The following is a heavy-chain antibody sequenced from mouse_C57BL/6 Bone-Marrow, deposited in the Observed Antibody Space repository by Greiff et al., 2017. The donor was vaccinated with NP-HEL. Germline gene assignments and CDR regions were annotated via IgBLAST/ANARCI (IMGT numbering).Heavy chain of an antibody. CDR2: ILPGSGST. J-gene: IGHJ2*01. CDR1: GYTFTGYW. Sequence: QVQLQQSGAELMKPGASVKLSCKATGYTFTGYWIAWVKQRPGHGLELIGEILPGSGSTNYNETFTVKATFTADTSSHTASMQLSSLTTEDADIYYCASPYYYGSSYDYWGKGTTLTVAS. V-gene: IGHV1-9*01. CDR3: ASPYYYGSSYDY. D-gene: IGHD1-1*01.